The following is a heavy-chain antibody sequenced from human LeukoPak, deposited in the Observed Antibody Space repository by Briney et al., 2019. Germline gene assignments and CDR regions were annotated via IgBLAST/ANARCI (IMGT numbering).Heavy chain of an antibody. J-gene: IGHJ3*02. V-gene: IGHV1-69*13. CDR1: GGTFSSYA. Sequence: SVKVSCKASGGTFSSYAISWVRQAPGQGLEWMGGIIPTFGTANYAQKFQGRVTITADESTSTAYMELSSLRSEDTAVYYCARDYYDSSGPDDDAFDIWGQGTMVTVSS. D-gene: IGHD3-22*01. CDR3: ARDYYDSSGPDDDAFDI. CDR2: IIPTFGTA.